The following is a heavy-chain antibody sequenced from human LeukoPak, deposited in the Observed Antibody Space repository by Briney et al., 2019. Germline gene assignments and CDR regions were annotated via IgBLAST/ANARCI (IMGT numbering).Heavy chain of an antibody. V-gene: IGHV4-39*07. Sequence: KASETLSLTCTVSGGSISSRSYYWGWIRQPPGKGLEWIGSIDYSGSTYHNPSLKSRVTISADTSKNQFSLKLSSVTAADTAVYYCARGPFLLRYFDWLLRGAFDIWGQGTMVTVSS. CDR2: IDYSGST. J-gene: IGHJ3*02. D-gene: IGHD3-9*01. CDR1: GGSISSRSYY. CDR3: ARGPFLLRYFDWLLRGAFDI.